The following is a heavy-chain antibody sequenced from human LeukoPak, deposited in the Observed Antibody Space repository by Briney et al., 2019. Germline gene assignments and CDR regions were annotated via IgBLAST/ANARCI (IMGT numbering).Heavy chain of an antibody. CDR2: ISSSGSTI. CDR1: GFTFSDYY. Sequence: GSLRLSCAASGFTFSDYYMSWIRQAPGKGLEWVSYISSSGSTIYYAASVKGRFTISRDNAKNSLYLQVNSLTAEDTAVYYCARAGVDTSGYYYQGFDYWGQGTLVTVSS. V-gene: IGHV3-11*04. CDR3: ARAGVDTSGYYYQGFDY. D-gene: IGHD3-3*01. J-gene: IGHJ4*02.